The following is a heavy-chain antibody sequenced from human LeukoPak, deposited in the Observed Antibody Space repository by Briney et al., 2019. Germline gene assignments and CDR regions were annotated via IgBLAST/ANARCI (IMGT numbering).Heavy chain of an antibody. Sequence: SQTLSLTCTVSGGSISSGGYYWSWIRQPPGKGLEWIGYIYHSGSTYYNPSLKSRVTISVDRSKNQFSLKLSSVTAADTAVFYCARGARCYYDGSGSCLDYWGQGTLVTVSS. J-gene: IGHJ4*02. V-gene: IGHV4-30-2*01. D-gene: IGHD3-22*01. CDR2: IYHSGST. CDR1: GGSISSGGYY. CDR3: ARGARCYYDGSGSCLDY.